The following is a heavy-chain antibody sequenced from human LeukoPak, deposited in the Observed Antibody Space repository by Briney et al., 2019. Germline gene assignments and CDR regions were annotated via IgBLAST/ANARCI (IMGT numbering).Heavy chain of an antibody. V-gene: IGHV4-59*08. D-gene: IGHD6-19*01. CDR3: ARIDRAVAGTIDY. Sequence: SETLSLTCTVSGGSLSRYFWSWIRQPPGKGLEWIGYIYYSGSTNYNPSLKSRVTMSLDTSKNQFSLKLSSVTAADTAVYYCARIDRAVAGTIDYWGQGTLVTVSS. CDR1: GGSLSRYF. CDR2: IYYSGST. J-gene: IGHJ4*02.